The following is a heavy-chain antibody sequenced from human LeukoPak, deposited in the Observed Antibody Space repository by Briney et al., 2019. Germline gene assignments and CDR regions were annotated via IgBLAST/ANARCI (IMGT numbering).Heavy chain of an antibody. D-gene: IGHD3-10*01. CDR2: IYPGDSDT. Sequence: GESLRISCKGSGYTFTSFWISWVGQMPGKGLEWMGIIYPGDSDTRYSPSFQGQVTISADQSIGTAYLHWSSLKAPDTAMYYCARRSLRGVSYFAFWAQGTLVTVSS. CDR3: ARRSLRGVSYFAF. CDR1: GYTFTSFW. J-gene: IGHJ4*02. V-gene: IGHV5-51*01.